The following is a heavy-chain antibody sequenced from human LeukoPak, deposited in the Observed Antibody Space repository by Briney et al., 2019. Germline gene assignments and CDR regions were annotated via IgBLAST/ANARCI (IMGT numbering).Heavy chain of an antibody. CDR2: IIPILGIA. CDR1: GGTFSSYT. CDR3: ARLKYGMDV. V-gene: IGHV1-69*02. J-gene: IGHJ6*02. Sequence: GASVKVSCKASGGTFSSYTISWVRQPHGQGLEWMGRIIPILGIANYAQKFQGRVTITADKSTSISYMELSSVRSEDTAVYYGARLKYGMDVWGQGTTVTVSS.